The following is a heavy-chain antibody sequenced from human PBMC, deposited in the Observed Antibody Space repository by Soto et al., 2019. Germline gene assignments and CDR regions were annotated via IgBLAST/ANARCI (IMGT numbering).Heavy chain of an antibody. Sequence: QITLKESGPTLVKPTQTLTLTCTYSGFSLSSSGVGVGWIRQPPGKALEWLALIYWDEGKRYPPSLKTRLTITKDTSKNQVVLTMTNMDPVDTGTYYCARSYHRSYYCGMDVWGQGTTVTVSS. J-gene: IGHJ6*02. CDR1: GFSLSSSGVG. D-gene: IGHD2-2*01. CDR3: ARSYHRSYYCGMDV. CDR2: IYWDEGK. V-gene: IGHV2-5*02.